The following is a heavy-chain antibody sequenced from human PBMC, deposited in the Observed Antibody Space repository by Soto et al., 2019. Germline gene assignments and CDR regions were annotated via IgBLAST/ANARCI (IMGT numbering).Heavy chain of an antibody. CDR3: AKEFQNCSGGSCYYEMYDY. Sequence: QVQLVESGGGVVQPGRSLRLSCAASGFTFSSYGMHWVRQAPGKGLEGVAVISYDGSNKYYADSVKGRFTISRDNSKNTLYLQMNSLRAEDTAVYYCAKEFQNCSGGSCYYEMYDYWGQGTLVTVSS. J-gene: IGHJ4*02. D-gene: IGHD2-15*01. CDR2: ISYDGSNK. V-gene: IGHV3-30*18. CDR1: GFTFSSYG.